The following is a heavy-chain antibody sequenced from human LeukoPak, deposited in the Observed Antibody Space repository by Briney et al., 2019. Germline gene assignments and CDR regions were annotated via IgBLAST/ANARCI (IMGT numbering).Heavy chain of an antibody. CDR3: ARGAFYGDGLLDY. J-gene: IGHJ4*02. V-gene: IGHV4-30-2*01. D-gene: IGHD4-17*01. Sequence: TSETLSLTCTVSGGSISSGGYYWSWIRQPPGKGLEWIGYIYHSGSTYYNPSLKSRVTISVDRSKNQFSLKLSSVTAADTAVYYCARGAFYGDGLLDYWGQGTLVTVSS. CDR2: IYHSGST. CDR1: GGSISSGGYY.